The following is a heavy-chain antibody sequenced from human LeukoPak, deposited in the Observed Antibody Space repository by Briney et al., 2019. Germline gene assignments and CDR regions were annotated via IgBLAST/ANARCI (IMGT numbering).Heavy chain of an antibody. D-gene: IGHD6-13*01. CDR2: IRSKAYGGTT. CDR3: TRSRIYSSSWYDWFDP. CDR1: GFTFGDYA. Sequence: GGSLRLSCTASGFTFGDYAMSWVRQAPGKGLEWVGFIRSKAYGGTTEYAASVKGRFTISRDDSKSIAYLQMNSLKTEDTAVYYCTRSRIYSSSWYDWFDPWGQGTLVTVSS. V-gene: IGHV3-49*04. J-gene: IGHJ5*02.